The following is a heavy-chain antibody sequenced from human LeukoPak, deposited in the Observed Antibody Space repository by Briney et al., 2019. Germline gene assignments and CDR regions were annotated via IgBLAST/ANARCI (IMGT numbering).Heavy chain of an antibody. V-gene: IGHV3-30*02. Sequence: PGGSLRLSCAASGFTFSSYGMHWVRQAPGKGLEWVAFKRYDGSNKYYADSVKGRFTISRDNSKNTLYLQMNSLRAEDTAVYYCAQEGDSISYFFDYWGQGTLVTVSS. CDR2: KRYDGSNK. J-gene: IGHJ4*02. CDR1: GFTFSSYG. CDR3: AQEGDSISYFFDY. D-gene: IGHD3-16*01.